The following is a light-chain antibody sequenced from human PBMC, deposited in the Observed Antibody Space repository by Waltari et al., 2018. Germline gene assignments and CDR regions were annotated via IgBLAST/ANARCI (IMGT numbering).Light chain of an antibody. CDR2: KAS. CDR3: QQYNFSPWT. J-gene: IGKJ1*01. CDR1: QSASRW. V-gene: IGKV1-5*03. Sequence: IQMTQSPSTLSASVGDTVTITCRASQSASRWLAWYQQKPGKAPTLLIYKASTLQTGVPPRFSGSDSGTVFTLTISSLQPEDFATYYCQQYNFSPWTFGRGTKVEVK.